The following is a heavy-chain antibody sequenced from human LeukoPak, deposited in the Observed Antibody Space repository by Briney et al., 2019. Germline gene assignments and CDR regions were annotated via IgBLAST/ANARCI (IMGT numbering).Heavy chain of an antibody. Sequence: ASVKVSCKASGYTFTGYYMHWVRQAPGQGLEWMGWINPNSGGTNYAQKFQGWVTMTRDTSISTAYMELSRLRSDDTAVYYCARAGRFATYYDFWSGYSAFDIWGQGTMVTVSS. V-gene: IGHV1-2*04. CDR2: INPNSGGT. D-gene: IGHD3-3*01. J-gene: IGHJ3*02. CDR3: ARAGRFATYYDFWSGYSAFDI. CDR1: GYTFTGYY.